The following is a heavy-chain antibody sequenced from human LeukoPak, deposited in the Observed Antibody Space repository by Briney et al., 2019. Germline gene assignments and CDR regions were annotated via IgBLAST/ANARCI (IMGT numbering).Heavy chain of an antibody. CDR3: ARAVAGVLGAFDI. V-gene: IGHV4-59*01. D-gene: IGHD6-19*01. Sequence: SETLPLTCTVSGGSISSYYWSWIRQPPGKGLEWIGYICYSGSTNYNPSLKSRVTISVDTSKNQFSLKLSSVTAADTAVYYCARAVAGVLGAFDIWGQGTMVTVSS. CDR2: ICYSGST. CDR1: GGSISSYY. J-gene: IGHJ3*02.